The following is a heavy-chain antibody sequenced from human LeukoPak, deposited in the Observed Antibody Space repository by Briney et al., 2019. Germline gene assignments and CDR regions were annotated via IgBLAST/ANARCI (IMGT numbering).Heavy chain of an antibody. CDR3: AARAYYGDYVGPDYYMDV. V-gene: IGHV1-69*05. J-gene: IGHJ6*03. CDR1: GGTFSSYA. Sequence: GSSVNVSCKASGGTFSSYAISWVRQAPGQGLEWMGRIIPIFGTENYAKKFQGRVTITTDESTSTAYMELSSLRSEDTAVYYCAARAYYGDYVGPDYYMDVWGKGTTVTVSS. CDR2: IIPIFGTE. D-gene: IGHD4-17*01.